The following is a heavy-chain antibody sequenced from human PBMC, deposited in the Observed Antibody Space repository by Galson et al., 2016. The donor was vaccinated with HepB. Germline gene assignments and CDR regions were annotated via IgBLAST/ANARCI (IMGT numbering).Heavy chain of an antibody. CDR1: GFTFKNYA. Sequence: SLRLSCAASGFTFKNYAMSWVRQAPGKGLEWFSAVSGSGDTTYYTDSVKGRFTTSRDNSKNTLFLHMDSLRAEDTAVYYCAEDLMPVAILGVVTYYFDSWGLGTLVTVSS. V-gene: IGHV3-23*01. CDR2: VSGSGDTT. CDR3: AEDLMPVAILGVVTYYFDS. D-gene: IGHD3-3*01. J-gene: IGHJ4*02.